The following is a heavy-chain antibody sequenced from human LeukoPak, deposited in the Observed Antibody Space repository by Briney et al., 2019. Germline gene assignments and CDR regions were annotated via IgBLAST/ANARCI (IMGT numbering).Heavy chain of an antibody. J-gene: IGHJ4*02. V-gene: IGHV3-30*02. Sequence: PGGSLRLXCAASGFTFSSSGMQWVRQAPGKELEWVAFISYDGSNRYYADSVKGRFTISRDNSKNTLYLQMNSLRAEDTAVYYCAKETRGSYSDYWGQGTLVTVSS. CDR1: GFTFSSSG. CDR2: ISYDGSNR. CDR3: AKETRGSYSDY. D-gene: IGHD5-12*01.